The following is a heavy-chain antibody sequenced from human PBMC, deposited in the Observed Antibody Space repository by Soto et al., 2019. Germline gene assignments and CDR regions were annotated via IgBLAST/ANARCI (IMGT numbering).Heavy chain of an antibody. V-gene: IGHV4-59*01. CDR3: ARDKLPGYCSGGSCYSAGSDY. CDR1: GGSISSYY. CDR2: IYYSGST. D-gene: IGHD2-15*01. J-gene: IGHJ4*02. Sequence: PSEPLSLTCKVSGGSISSYYWSWIRQPPGKGLESIGYIYYSGSTNYNPSLKSRVTISVDTSKNQFSLKLSSVTAADTAVYYCARDKLPGYCSGGSCYSAGSDYWGQGTLVTVSS.